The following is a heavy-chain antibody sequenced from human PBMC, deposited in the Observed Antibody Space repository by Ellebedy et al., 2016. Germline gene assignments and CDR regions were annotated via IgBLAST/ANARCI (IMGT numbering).Heavy chain of an antibody. J-gene: IGHJ6*02. Sequence: GESLKISXKGSGYSFTSYWISWVRQMPGKGLEWMGRIDPSDSYTNYSPSFQGHVTISADKSISTAYLQWSSLKASDTAMYYCARHIVVVPAAMGDRLYYYYGMDVWGQGTTVTVSS. D-gene: IGHD2-2*01. V-gene: IGHV5-10-1*01. CDR3: ARHIVVVPAAMGDRLYYYYGMDV. CDR1: GYSFTSYW. CDR2: IDPSDSYT.